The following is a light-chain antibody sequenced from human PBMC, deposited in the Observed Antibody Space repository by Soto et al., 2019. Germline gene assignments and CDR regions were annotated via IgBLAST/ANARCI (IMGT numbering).Light chain of an antibody. J-gene: IGKJ4*01. V-gene: IGKV1-9*01. Sequence: IHLTRSPSFLSASVVDRVTITFRPSQAVPNNMAWYQQKPGKPPKLLIYEESTLHSGVPSRFSGRKSGTQFTLTIDSLQPEDFATYYCQQVKTYPRTFGGGTKVDI. CDR2: EES. CDR1: QAVPNN. CDR3: QQVKTYPRT.